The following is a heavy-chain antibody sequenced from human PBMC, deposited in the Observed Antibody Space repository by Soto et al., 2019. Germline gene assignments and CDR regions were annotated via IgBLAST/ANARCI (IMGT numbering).Heavy chain of an antibody. Sequence: SETLSLTCTVSGGSVISYYWNWVRQSPGKGLEWMGYVSSSGRTSYNPALRSRVIMSVETSKNQFSLTLMSVTAADTALYYCARVEYTGVWYPFDDWGQGILVT. D-gene: IGHD6-19*01. CDR3: ARVEYTGVWYPFDD. J-gene: IGHJ4*02. CDR1: GGSVISYY. CDR2: VSSSGRT. V-gene: IGHV4-59*02.